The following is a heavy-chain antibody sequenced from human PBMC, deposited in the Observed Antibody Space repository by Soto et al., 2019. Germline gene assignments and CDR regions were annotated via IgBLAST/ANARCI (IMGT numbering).Heavy chain of an antibody. Sequence: SETLSLTCTVSGGSISSSSYYWGWIRQPPGKGLEWIGSIYYSGSTYYNPSLKSRVTISVDTSKNQFSLKLSSVTAADTAVYYCAKNDFWTASLRMDVWGQGTTVTVSS. CDR3: AKNDFWTASLRMDV. D-gene: IGHD3-3*01. CDR1: GGSISSSSYY. CDR2: IYYSGST. J-gene: IGHJ6*02. V-gene: IGHV4-39*01.